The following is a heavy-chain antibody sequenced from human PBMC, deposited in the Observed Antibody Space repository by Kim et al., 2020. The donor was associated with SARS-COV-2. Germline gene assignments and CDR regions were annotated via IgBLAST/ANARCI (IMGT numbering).Heavy chain of an antibody. CDR3: ARGVRGDFDY. CDR2: ST. D-gene: IGHD3-10*01. J-gene: IGHJ4*02. V-gene: IGHV4-31*02. Sequence: STYYNPSLKSRVTISVDTSKNQFSLKLSSVTAADTAVYYCARGVRGDFDYWGQGTLVTVSS.